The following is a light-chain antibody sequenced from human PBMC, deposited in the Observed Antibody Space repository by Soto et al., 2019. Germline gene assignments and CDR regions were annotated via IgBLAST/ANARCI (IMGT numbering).Light chain of an antibody. CDR2: EVS. V-gene: IGLV2-14*01. CDR1: SSDDGGYNY. CDR3: RSYTSSSTPVV. J-gene: IGLJ2*01. Sequence: QSALTQPASVSGSPGQSITISCTGTSSDDGGYNYVSWYQQHPGKAPKLMIYEVSNRPSGVSNRFSGSKSGNTASLTISGLQAEDEADYYCRSYTSSSTPVVFGGGTKVTVL.